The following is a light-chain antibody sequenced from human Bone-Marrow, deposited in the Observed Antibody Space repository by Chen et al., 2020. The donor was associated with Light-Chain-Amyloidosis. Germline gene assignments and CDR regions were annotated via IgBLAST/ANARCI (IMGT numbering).Light chain of an antibody. CDR3: ATWDGTRSVWV. V-gene: IGLV1-44*01. Sequence: QSILTQTPSVSGTTGQRVTMACSGGSSNIGSSHLNWYKVLPGMAPKLLIYSSDQRPSGVPDRCAGSVSVTSASLAIIGLQPEEESEYYCATWDGTRSVWVFGGGTKLTVL. J-gene: IGLJ3*02. CDR1: SSNIGSSH. CDR2: SSD.